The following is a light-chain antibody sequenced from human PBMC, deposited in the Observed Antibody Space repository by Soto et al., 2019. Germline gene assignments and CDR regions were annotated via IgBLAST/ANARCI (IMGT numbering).Light chain of an antibody. V-gene: IGKV1-39*01. CDR3: QQRHMWPIT. Sequence: IRMTQSPSSLSASVGDRVTITCRASQSISSYLNWYQQKPGKAPKLLIYAASSLQSGVPSRFSGSGSGTDFTLTISSLEPEDSAVYYCQQRHMWPITFGQGTRLEIK. J-gene: IGKJ5*01. CDR2: AAS. CDR1: QSISSY.